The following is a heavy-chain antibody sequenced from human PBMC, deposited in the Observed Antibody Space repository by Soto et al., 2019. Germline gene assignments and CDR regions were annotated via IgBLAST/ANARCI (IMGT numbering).Heavy chain of an antibody. CDR3: ARDQGSSSLKNNWFDP. Sequence: ASVKVSCKASGYTFTSYGISCVLQSPVQGLEWMGCISAYNGNTNYAQKLQGRVTMTTDTSTSTAYMELRSLRSDDTAVYYCARDQGSSSLKNNWFDPWGQGTLVTVSS. J-gene: IGHJ5*02. CDR1: GYTFTSYG. D-gene: IGHD6-13*01. CDR2: ISAYNGNT. V-gene: IGHV1-18*04.